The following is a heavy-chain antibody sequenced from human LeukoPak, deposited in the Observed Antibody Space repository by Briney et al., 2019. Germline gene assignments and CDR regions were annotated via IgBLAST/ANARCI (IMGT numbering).Heavy chain of an antibody. CDR3: ARVSFGELPNFDY. CDR1: GFTFSSYE. CDR2: ISSGSTI. V-gene: IGHV3-48*03. D-gene: IGHD3-10*01. J-gene: IGHJ4*02. Sequence: PGGSLRLSCAASGFTFSSYEMNWVRQAPGKGLEWVSYISSGSTIYDADSVKGRFTISRDNAKNTLYLQMNSLRAEDTAVYYCARVSFGELPNFDYWGQGTLVTVSS.